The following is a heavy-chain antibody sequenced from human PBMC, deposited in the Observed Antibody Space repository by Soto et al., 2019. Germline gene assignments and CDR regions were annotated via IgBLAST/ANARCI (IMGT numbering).Heavy chain of an antibody. J-gene: IGHJ4*02. V-gene: IGHV3-23*01. Sequence: EVQLLESGGGLVQPGGSLRLSCAASGFSFSGYGMSWVRQAPGKGLEWVSAISNSGGGTYYADSVKGRFIISRDNTKNTLFLQTNSLRDEDTAVYYCAGSWFASGWGQGTLVTVSP. D-gene: IGHD1-26*01. CDR1: GFSFSGYG. CDR2: ISNSGGGT. CDR3: AGSWFASG.